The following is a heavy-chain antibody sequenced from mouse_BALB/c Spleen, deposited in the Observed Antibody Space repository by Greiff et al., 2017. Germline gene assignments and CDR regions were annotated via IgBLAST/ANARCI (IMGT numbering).Heavy chain of an antibody. V-gene: IGHV6-6*02. CDR2: IRLKSNNYAT. Sequence: EVKLQESGGGLVQPGGSMKLSCVASGFTFSNYWMNWVRQSPEKGLEWVAEIRLKSNNYATHYAESVKGRFTISRDDSKSSVYLQMNNLRAEDTGIYYCTRGFDYWGQGTTLTVSS. J-gene: IGHJ2*01. CDR3: TRGFDY. CDR1: GFTFSNYW.